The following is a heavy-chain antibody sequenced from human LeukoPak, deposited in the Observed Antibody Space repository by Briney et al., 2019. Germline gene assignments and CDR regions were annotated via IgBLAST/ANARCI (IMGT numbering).Heavy chain of an antibody. D-gene: IGHD4-23*01. J-gene: IGHJ3*01. Sequence: GGSLRLSCAGPGFTFSIYAMHWVRQAPGKGLEWVSTITATTRSTSYADSVKGRFTISRDNSKRTLYLQMNSLRVEDTAMYYCAKDPNGDYVGAFDFWGQGTLVSVSS. CDR1: GFTFSIYA. CDR3: AKDPNGDYVGAFDF. V-gene: IGHV3-23*01. CDR2: ITATTRST.